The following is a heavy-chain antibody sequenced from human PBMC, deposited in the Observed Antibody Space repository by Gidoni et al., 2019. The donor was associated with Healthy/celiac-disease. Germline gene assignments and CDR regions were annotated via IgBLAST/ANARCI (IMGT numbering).Heavy chain of an antibody. J-gene: IGHJ4*02. Sequence: EVQLLESGGGLVQPGGSLRLSCAASGFTFSSDSMSWVRQAPGKGLGWVSAISGSGGSTYYADSVKCPFTISRDNSKNTLYLQMNSLRAEDTAVYYCAKDNYGVEKKPYYFDYWGQGTLVTVSS. CDR2: ISGSGGST. CDR3: AKDNYGVEKKPYYFDY. CDR1: GFTFSSDS. V-gene: IGHV3-23*01. D-gene: IGHD4-17*01.